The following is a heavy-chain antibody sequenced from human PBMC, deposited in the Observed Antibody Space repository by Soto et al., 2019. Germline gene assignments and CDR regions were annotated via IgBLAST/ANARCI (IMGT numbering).Heavy chain of an antibody. J-gene: IGHJ6*02. CDR1: GFTFSSYG. Sequence: GGSLRLSCAASGFTFSSYGMHWVRQAPGKGLEWVAVIWYDGSNKYYADSVKGRFTISRDNSKNTLYLQMNSLRAEDTAVYYCALCIVGALCGMDVWGQGTTVTVSS. CDR3: ALCIVGALCGMDV. D-gene: IGHD1-26*01. CDR2: IWYDGSNK. V-gene: IGHV3-33*01.